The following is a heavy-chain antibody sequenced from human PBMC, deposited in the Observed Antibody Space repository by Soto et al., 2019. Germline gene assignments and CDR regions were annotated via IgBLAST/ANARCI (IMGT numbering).Heavy chain of an antibody. CDR1: GGTFSSYA. D-gene: IGHD4-17*01. V-gene: IGHV1-18*01. CDR3: ARRPHYGHLDY. CDR2: ISAYNGNT. Sequence: ASVNVSCKATGGTFSSYAISWVRQAPGQGLEWMGWISAYNGNTNYAQKLQGRVTMTTDTSTSTAYMELRSLRSDDTAVYYCARRPHYGHLDYWGQGTLVTVSS. J-gene: IGHJ4*02.